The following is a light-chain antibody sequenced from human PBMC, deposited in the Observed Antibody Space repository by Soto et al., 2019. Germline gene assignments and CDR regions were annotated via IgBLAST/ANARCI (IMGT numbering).Light chain of an antibody. V-gene: IGKV3-11*01. J-gene: IGKJ4*01. CDR1: QSVGSY. Sequence: DIVLTQSPATLYLSPGERATLSCRASQSVGSYLAWYQQKPGQAPRLLIYDASHRATGIPARFSGSGSGTDFPRTISSLEPEDFAVYYCQQRSAWPSTFGGGT. CDR3: QQRSAWPST. CDR2: DAS.